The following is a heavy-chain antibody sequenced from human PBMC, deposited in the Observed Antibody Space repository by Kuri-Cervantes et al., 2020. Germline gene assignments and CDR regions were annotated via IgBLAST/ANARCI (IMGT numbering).Heavy chain of an antibody. J-gene: IGHJ3*02. Sequence: ASVKVSCKASGYTFTSYYMHWVRQAPGQGLEWMGITNPSGGSTSYAQKFQGRVTMTRDTSTSTVYMELSSLRAEDTAVYYCARDAVYGDFYQRDADAFDIWGQGTMVTVSS. CDR2: TNPSGGST. CDR3: ARDAVYGDFYQRDADAFDI. V-gene: IGHV1-46*01. D-gene: IGHD4-17*01. CDR1: GYTFTSYY.